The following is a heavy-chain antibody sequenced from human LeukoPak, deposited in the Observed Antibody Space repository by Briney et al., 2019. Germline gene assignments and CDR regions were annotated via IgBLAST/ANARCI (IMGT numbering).Heavy chain of an antibody. V-gene: IGHV3-7*01. CDR3: AKESGLTGLDY. CDR2: IKQDGSNK. J-gene: IGHJ4*02. D-gene: IGHD3-9*01. CDR1: GFTFSRYW. Sequence: GGSLRLSCAASGFTFSRYWMSWVRQAPGKGLEWVANIKQDGSNKYYADSVKGRFTISRDNSKNTLYLQMNSLRAEDTAVYYCAKESGLTGLDYWGQGTLVTVSS.